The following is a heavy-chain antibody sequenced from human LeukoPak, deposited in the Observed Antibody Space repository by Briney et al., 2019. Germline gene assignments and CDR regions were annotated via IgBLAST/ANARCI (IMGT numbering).Heavy chain of an antibody. CDR2: ITSSSAYI. J-gene: IGHJ4*02. Sequence: PGGSLRLSCAVSGFPVSSNHMGWVRQAPGKGLEWVSSITSSSAYIYYADSVKGRFTISRDNAKNSLSLQMNSLRVEDTAVYYCARGVPARRFDYWGQGTLVTVSS. CDR3: ARGVPARRFDY. V-gene: IGHV3-21*01. CDR1: GFPVSSNH.